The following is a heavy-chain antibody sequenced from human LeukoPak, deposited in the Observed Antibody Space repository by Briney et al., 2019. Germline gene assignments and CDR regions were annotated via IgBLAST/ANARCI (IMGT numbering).Heavy chain of an antibody. CDR2: IKEDGSGK. Sequence: GGSLRLSCAASGFSFSTYWMHWVRQAPGKGLEWVANIKEDGSGKNSADSVKGRFTISRDNAKTSVYLQMNSLRAEDTAVYYCSRGANWVDFDTWGQGTMVTASS. V-gene: IGHV3-7*04. CDR1: GFSFSTYW. D-gene: IGHD2-15*01. CDR3: SRGANWVDFDT. J-gene: IGHJ3*02.